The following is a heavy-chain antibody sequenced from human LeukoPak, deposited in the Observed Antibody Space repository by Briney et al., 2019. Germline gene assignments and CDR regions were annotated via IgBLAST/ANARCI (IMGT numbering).Heavy chain of an antibody. CDR3: VRGGAAAGLFDC. D-gene: IGHD6-13*01. V-gene: IGHV3-74*01. CDR2: IDTDGTIT. J-gene: IGHJ4*02. Sequence: GGSLRLSCATSGFTFSTYWMHWVRQAPGRGLVWVSRIDTDGTITTYTDSVKGRFTISRDNAKNTLYLQMNSLRVEDTAVYYCVRGGAAAGLFDCWGRGTLVTVSS. CDR1: GFTFSTYW.